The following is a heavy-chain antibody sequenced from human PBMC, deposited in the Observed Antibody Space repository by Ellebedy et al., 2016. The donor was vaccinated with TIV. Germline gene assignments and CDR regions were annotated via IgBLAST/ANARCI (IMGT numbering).Heavy chain of an antibody. CDR3: ARQGDHVDY. CDR1: GGSISSSSYY. D-gene: IGHD2-21*02. J-gene: IGHJ4*02. Sequence: SETLSLTXTVSGGSISSSSYYWGWIRQPPGKGLEWIGSIYYSGSTYYNPSLKSRVTISVDTSKNQFSLKLSSVTAADTAVYYCARQGDHVDYWGQGTLVTVSS. V-gene: IGHV4-39*01. CDR2: IYYSGST.